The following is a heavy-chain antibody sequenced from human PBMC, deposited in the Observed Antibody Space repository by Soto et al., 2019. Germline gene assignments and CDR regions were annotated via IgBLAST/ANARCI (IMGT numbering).Heavy chain of an antibody. CDR1: GFIFSDYY. CDR3: ARDFDADSRTDFDY. CDR2: ISGNGRII. D-gene: IGHD4-17*01. Sequence: QVQLVESGGGLAKPGGSLRLSCATSGFIFSDYYMHWIRQAPGKGLEWISYISGNGRIIQYADSAKGRFTISRDNAQNSLYLQLNSLRAEDTALYFCARDFDADSRTDFDYWGQGTLVTVSS. J-gene: IGHJ4*02. V-gene: IGHV3-11*01.